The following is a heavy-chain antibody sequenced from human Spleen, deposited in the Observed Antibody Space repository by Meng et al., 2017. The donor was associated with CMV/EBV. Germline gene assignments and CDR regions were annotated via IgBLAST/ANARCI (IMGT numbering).Heavy chain of an antibody. V-gene: IGHV4-39*07. CDR2: INHRGST. Sequence: SETLSLTCTVSNGSISSGGYYWSWIRQPPGKGLEWIGEINHRGSTNYNPSLKSRVTISVDTSKNQFSLKLSSVTAADTAVYYCARGRCSSTSCYSRYYYYGMDVWGQGTTVTVSS. CDR3: ARGRCSSTSCYSRYYYYGMDV. J-gene: IGHJ6*02. D-gene: IGHD2-2*01. CDR1: NGSISSGGYY.